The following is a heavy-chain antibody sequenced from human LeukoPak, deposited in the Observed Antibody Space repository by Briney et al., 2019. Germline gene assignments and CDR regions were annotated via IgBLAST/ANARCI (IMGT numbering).Heavy chain of an antibody. D-gene: IGHD2-15*01. J-gene: IGHJ4*02. CDR1: GFTFNYYA. Sequence: GGSLRLSCAASGFTFNYYAMSWVRQAPGKGLEWVSSISCSGASTYYADSVRGRFTIMRNNSKNTLYLQMNSLRAEDTAVYYCAKDPLNIVVVVAAYFDYWGQGTLVTVSS. CDR3: AKDPLNIVVVVAAYFDY. CDR2: ISCSGAST. V-gene: IGHV3-23*01.